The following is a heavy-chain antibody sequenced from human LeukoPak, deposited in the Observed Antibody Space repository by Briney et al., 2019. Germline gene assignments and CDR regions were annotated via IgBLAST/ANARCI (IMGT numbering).Heavy chain of an antibody. J-gene: IGHJ6*02. V-gene: IGHV3-74*01. Sequence: GGSLRLACAASGITFSNYWMQWVRQAPGKGLVWVSRINSDGSSTRYADPVKGRFTISRDNAKNTLYLQMNSLRAEDTAVYYCARDRYYGMDVWGQGTTVTVSS. CDR2: INSDGSST. CDR3: ARDRYYGMDV. CDR1: GITFSNYW.